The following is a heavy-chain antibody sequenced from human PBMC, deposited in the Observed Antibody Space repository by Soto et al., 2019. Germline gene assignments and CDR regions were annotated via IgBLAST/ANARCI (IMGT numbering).Heavy chain of an antibody. J-gene: IGHJ6*03. Sequence: EVQLVESGGVLAQPGGSLRLSCAASGFTISNYNMNWVRQAPGKGLEWISYITRTSMTIYYADSVKGRFTISRDNAKNSPYLQMNSLRAEDTAVYYCAREEYYMDVWGNGTTVTGSS. CDR1: GFTISNYN. CDR3: AREEYYMDV. CDR2: ITRTSMTI. V-gene: IGHV3-48*01.